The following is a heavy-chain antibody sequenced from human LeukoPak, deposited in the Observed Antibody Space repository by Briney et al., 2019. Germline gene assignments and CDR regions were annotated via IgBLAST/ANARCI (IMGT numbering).Heavy chain of an antibody. CDR3: VRDAYGAHFDY. CDR2: LTRGGDNDI. D-gene: IGHD2-21*01. V-gene: IGHV3-21*06. J-gene: IGHJ4*02. CDR1: GFTLSAYT. Sequence: GGSLRLSCIASGFTLSAYTMNWVRQAPGKGLEWVSTLTRGGDNDIHYADSVKGRFTISRDNSKNSLYLQMNSLGADDTAVYYCVRDAYGAHFDYWGQGTLVTVSS.